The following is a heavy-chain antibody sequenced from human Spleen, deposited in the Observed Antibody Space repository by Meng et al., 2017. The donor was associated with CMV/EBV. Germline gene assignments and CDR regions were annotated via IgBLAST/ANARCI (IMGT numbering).Heavy chain of an antibody. CDR3: ARDKVAGGYCSTTTCPQIFTY. CDR1: GYTFTSYY. CDR2: INPSGGST. D-gene: IGHD2-2*01. Sequence: ASVKVSCKASGYTFTSYYMHWVRQAPGQGLEWMGIINPSGGSTSYAQNFQGRVTMTTDTSTSTAYMELRSLRSDDTAVYYCARDKVAGGYCSTTTCPQIFTYWGQGTLVTVSS. J-gene: IGHJ4*02. V-gene: IGHV1-46*01.